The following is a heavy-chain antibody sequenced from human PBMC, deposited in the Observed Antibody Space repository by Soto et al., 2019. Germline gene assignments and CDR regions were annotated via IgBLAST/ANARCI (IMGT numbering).Heavy chain of an antibody. CDR2: ISGSGGST. CDR3: VPRNIAARPPSFAY. V-gene: IGHV3-23*01. J-gene: IGHJ4*02. CDR1: GFTFSSYA. D-gene: IGHD6-6*01. Sequence: EVQLLESGGGLVQPGGSLRLSCAASGFTFSSYAMSWVRQAPGKGLEWVSAISGSGGSTYYADSVKGRFTISRDNSKKALYLQMNSLRAEDTAVYYCVPRNIAARPPSFAYWGQGTLVTVSS.